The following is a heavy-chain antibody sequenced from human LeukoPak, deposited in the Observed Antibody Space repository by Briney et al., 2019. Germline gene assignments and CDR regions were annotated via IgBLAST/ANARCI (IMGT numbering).Heavy chain of an antibody. CDR2: LYYSGST. V-gene: IGHV4-59*08. J-gene: IGHJ5*02. CDR3: AGHDYYGSGSYR. CDR1: GGSISSYP. D-gene: IGHD3-10*01. Sequence: KPSEPLSLPFPVSGGSISSYPWSWIRQPPGKGLEWIGYLYYSGSTKYNPSLKSRVTISGDTSKNQFSLKLISVTAADAAVYYCAGHDYYGSGSYRWGQGTLVTVSS.